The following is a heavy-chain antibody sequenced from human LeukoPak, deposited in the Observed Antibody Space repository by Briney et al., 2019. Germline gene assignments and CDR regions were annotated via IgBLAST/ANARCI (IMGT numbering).Heavy chain of an antibody. CDR1: GFTFSSSA. CDR3: AQGGGNYGDYGRAFDI. J-gene: IGHJ3*02. Sequence: GGSLRLSCAASGFTFSSSAVNWVRQAPGKGLEWVSVISGSGGTTYYADSVKGRFTISRDNSKNTLYLQMNSLRVEDTAVYYCAQGGGNYGDYGRAFDIWGQGTMVTVSS. V-gene: IGHV3-23*01. D-gene: IGHD4-17*01. CDR2: ISGSGGTT.